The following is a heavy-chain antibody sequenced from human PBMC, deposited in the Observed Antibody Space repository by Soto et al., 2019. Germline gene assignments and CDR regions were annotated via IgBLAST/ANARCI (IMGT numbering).Heavy chain of an antibody. V-gene: IGHV6-1*01. D-gene: IGHD6-19*01. CDR2: TYYRSKWYS. CDR1: GDSVSSTSTA. J-gene: IGHJ4*02. Sequence: SQTLSLTCAISGDSVSSTSTAWSWIRQSPSRGLEWLGRTYYRSKWYSDYAVSVKSRITINPDTSKNQFSLQLKPVTPEDTAVYYCARGSYYSGWVWGQGTLVTVPQ. CDR3: ARGSYYSGWV.